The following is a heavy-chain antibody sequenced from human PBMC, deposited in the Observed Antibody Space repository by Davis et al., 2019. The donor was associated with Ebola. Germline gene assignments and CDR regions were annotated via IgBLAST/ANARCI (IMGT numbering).Heavy chain of an antibody. CDR1: GFTVSSNY. CDR3: ARVGLRFLEWLSFDY. V-gene: IGHV3-53*04. Sequence: GESLKISCAASGFTVSSNYMSWVRQAPGKGLEWASVIYSGGSTYYADSVKGRFTISRHNSKNTLYLQMSSLRAEDTAVYYCARVGLRFLEWLSFDYWGQGTLVTVSS. CDR2: IYSGGST. J-gene: IGHJ4*02. D-gene: IGHD3-3*01.